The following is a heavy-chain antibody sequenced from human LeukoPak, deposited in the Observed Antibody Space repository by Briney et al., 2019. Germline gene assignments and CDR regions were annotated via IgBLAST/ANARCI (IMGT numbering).Heavy chain of an antibody. CDR3: ARHRGGSSEVDS. J-gene: IGHJ4*02. CDR1: GGSIRSSSYY. CDR2: IYYSGTT. D-gene: IGHD1-26*01. V-gene: IGHV4-39*01. Sequence: SGTLSLTCTVSGGSIRSSSYYWDWIRQPPGKGLEWIGNIYYSGTTCYNPPLKSRVTISVDTSKNQFSLKLNSVTAADTAVYFCARHRGGSSEVDSWGQGTLVTISS.